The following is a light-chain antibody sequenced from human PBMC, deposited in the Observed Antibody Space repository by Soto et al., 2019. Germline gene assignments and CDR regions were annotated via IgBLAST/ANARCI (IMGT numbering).Light chain of an antibody. J-gene: IGLJ7*01. V-gene: IGLV1-47*01. Sequence: QSVLTRPPSASGTPGQRVTISCSGSSSNIGSNYVYWYQQLPGTAPKLLIYRNNRRPSGVPDRFSGSKSGTSASLAISGLRSEDEADYYCAAWDDSLSGAVFGGGTQLTVL. CDR1: SSNIGSNY. CDR3: AAWDDSLSGAV. CDR2: RNN.